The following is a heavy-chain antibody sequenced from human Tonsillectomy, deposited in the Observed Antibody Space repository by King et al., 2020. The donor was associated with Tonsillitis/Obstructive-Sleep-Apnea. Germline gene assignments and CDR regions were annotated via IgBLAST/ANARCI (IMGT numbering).Heavy chain of an antibody. CDR2: INPYSDDT. J-gene: IGHJ6*02. CDR1: GYTFTDHY. D-gene: IGHD3-10*01. CDR3: ARDGAYSDSGRYYYGMDV. V-gene: IGHV1-2*02. Sequence: QLVQSGAEVKKPGASVKVSCKTSGYTFTDHYIHWVRQAPGQGLEWMGWINPYSDDTHYAQKFQGRVTMTRNTSIRTVYMELSRLRSDDTAVYYCARDGAYSDSGRYYYGMDVWGQGTTVTVSS.